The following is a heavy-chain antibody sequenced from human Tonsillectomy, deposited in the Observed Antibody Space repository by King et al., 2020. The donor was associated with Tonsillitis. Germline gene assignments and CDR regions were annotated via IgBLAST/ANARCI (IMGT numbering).Heavy chain of an antibody. CDR2: ISSNGGST. J-gene: IGHJ2*01. CDR3: VKPPYYYDSSGFLWYFDL. V-gene: IGHV3-64D*06. Sequence: VQLVESGGGLVQPGGSLRLSCSASGFTFSSYAMYWVRQAPGKGLEYVSAISSNGGSTYYADSVKGRFTIPRDNSKNTLYLQMSSLRAEDTAVYYCVKPPYYYDSSGFLWYFDLWGRGTLVTVSS. D-gene: IGHD3-22*01. CDR1: GFTFSSYA.